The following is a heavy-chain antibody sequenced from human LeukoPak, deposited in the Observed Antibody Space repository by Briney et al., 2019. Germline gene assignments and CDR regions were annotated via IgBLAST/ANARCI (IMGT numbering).Heavy chain of an antibody. CDR2: ISWNSGNI. Sequence: GGSLRLSCAASGFSFDDYAMHWVRQAPGKGLEWVSGISWNSGNIAFADSVKGRFTISRDNAKNSLYLQMYSLRAEDTALYYCAKAKPPARRYYDSSGYDWCFDLWGRGTLVTVSS. CDR3: AKAKPPARRYYDSSGYDWCFDL. V-gene: IGHV3-9*01. D-gene: IGHD3-22*01. CDR1: GFSFDDYA. J-gene: IGHJ2*01.